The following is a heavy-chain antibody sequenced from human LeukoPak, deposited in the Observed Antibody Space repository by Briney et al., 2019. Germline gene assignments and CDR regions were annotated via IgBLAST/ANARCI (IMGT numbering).Heavy chain of an antibody. CDR3: ARQIAAAGTPYDY. J-gene: IGHJ4*02. Sequence: SETLSLTCTVSGGSISSYYWSWIRQPPGKGLEWIGYIYYSGSTNYNPSLKSRVTISVDTSKNQFSLKLSSVTASDTAVDYCARQIAAAGTPYDYWGQGTLVTVSS. CDR1: GGSISSYY. D-gene: IGHD6-13*01. CDR2: IYYSGST. V-gene: IGHV4-59*01.